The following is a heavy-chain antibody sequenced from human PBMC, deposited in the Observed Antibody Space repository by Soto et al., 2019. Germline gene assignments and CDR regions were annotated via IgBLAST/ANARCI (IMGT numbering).Heavy chain of an antibody. CDR3: TRERWDYGDPKWYFDL. CDR2: ISGSGGST. CDR1: GFTLSSYA. Sequence: GGSLRLSCAASGFTLSSYAVSWVRQPPGQALEWVSAISGSGGSTYYADSVKGRFTISRDDSKRIAYLQMNSLKADDTAVYYCTRERWDYGDPKWYFDLWGRGTLVTVSS. J-gene: IGHJ2*01. D-gene: IGHD4-17*01. V-gene: IGHV3-23*01.